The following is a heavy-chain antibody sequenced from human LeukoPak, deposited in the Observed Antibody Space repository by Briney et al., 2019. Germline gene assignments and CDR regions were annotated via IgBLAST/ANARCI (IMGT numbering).Heavy chain of an antibody. Sequence: SETLSLTCTISGGSINSGGYYWNWIRQPAGKGLEWIGRIYTSGNTNYNPSLKSRVTMSVDTSKNQFSLKLSSVTAADTAVYYCARQPLGDAFDIWGQGTMVTVSS. CDR3: ARQPLGDAFDI. V-gene: IGHV4-61*02. J-gene: IGHJ3*02. CDR2: IYTSGNT. D-gene: IGHD1-14*01. CDR1: GGSINSGGYY.